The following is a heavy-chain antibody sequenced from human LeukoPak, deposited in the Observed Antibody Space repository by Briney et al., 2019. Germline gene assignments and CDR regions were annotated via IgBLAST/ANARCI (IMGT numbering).Heavy chain of an antibody. V-gene: IGHV4-39*02. CDR1: GGSISSSGYY. CDR3: TRDSGSWTVDY. CDR2: IDYSGTT. D-gene: IGHD1-26*01. Sequence: SSETLSLTCTVSGGSISSSGYYWGWIRQPPGQGLEWLGTIDYSGTTYHNPSLKSRVTISIDTSKNHFSLKLNSVTAADTAVYYCTRDSGSWTVDYWGQGTLVTVSS. J-gene: IGHJ4*02.